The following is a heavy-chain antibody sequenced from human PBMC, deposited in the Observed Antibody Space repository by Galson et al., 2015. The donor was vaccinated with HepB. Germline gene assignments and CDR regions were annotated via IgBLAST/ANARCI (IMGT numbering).Heavy chain of an antibody. CDR3: ARNVQYCGSTSCEALYFDY. D-gene: IGHD2-2*01. CDR1: GFTFSDYY. J-gene: IGHJ4*02. CDR2: ISSSGSTI. V-gene: IGHV3-11*01. Sequence: SLRLSCAASGFTFSDYYMSWIRQAPGKGLEWVSYISSSGSTIYYADSVKGRFTISRDNAKNSLYLQMNSLRAEDTAVYYCARNVQYCGSTSCEALYFDYWGQGTLVTVSS.